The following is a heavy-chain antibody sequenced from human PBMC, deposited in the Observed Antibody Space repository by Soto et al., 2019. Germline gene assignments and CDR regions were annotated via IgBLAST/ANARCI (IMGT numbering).Heavy chain of an antibody. V-gene: IGHV3-23*01. CDR3: LKEWSDARTREKCGLVDY. J-gene: IGHJ4*02. D-gene: IGHD2-8*01. CDR2: ISSSGGST. Sequence: EVQLLKSGGGLAQPGGSLRLSCAASGFTFSSYAMTWVRQAPGKGLEWVSTISSSGGSTYYADSVEGRFTISRDNSKTTLYLQMNSLRAEDTAVYYCLKEWSDARTREKCGLVDYWGQGTLVTVSS. CDR1: GFTFSSYA.